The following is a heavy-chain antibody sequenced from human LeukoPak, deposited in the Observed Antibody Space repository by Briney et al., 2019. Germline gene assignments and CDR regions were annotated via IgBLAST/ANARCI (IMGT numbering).Heavy chain of an antibody. CDR1: GFTVSSNY. CDR3: ARENEYYYDSTRAFDI. Sequence: GGSLRLSCAASGFTVSSNYMSWVRQAPGKGLEWVSVIYSGGSTYYADSVKCRFTISRDNSKNTLYLQMNSLRAEDTAVYYCARENEYYYDSTRAFDIWGQGTMVTVSS. V-gene: IGHV3-53*01. J-gene: IGHJ3*02. CDR2: IYSGGST. D-gene: IGHD3-22*01.